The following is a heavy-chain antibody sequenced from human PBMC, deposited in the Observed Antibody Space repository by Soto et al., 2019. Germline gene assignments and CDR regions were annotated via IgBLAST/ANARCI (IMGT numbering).Heavy chain of an antibody. Sequence: QVQLVQSGAEVKKPGSSVKVSCKASGGTFSSYTISWVRQAPGQGLEWMGRIIPILGIANYAQKFQGRVTITADKSTSTAYMELSSLRSEDTAVYYCARPATNHYGDWGGSWFDPWGQGTLVTVSS. CDR2: IIPILGIA. CDR3: ARPATNHYGDWGGSWFDP. D-gene: IGHD4-17*01. CDR1: GGTFSSYT. V-gene: IGHV1-69*02. J-gene: IGHJ5*02.